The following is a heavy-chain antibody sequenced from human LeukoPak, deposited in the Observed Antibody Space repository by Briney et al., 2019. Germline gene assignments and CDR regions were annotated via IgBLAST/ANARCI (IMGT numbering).Heavy chain of an antibody. V-gene: IGHV4-39*01. CDR2: IYYSGST. CDR1: GGSISSSSYY. J-gene: IGHJ4*02. Sequence: SETLSLTCTVSGGSISSSSYYWGWIRQPPGKGLEWIGSIYYSGSTYYNPSLKSRVTISVDTSKNQFSLKLSSVTAADTAVYYLARHPRPLGGLVIFGNFDYGGQGTLVTVSS. CDR3: ARHPRPLGGLVIFGNFDY. D-gene: IGHD3-16*02.